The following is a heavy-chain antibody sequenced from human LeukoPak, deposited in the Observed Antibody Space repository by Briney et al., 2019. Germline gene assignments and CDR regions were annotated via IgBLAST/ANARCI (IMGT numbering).Heavy chain of an antibody. V-gene: IGHV4-59*01. J-gene: IGHJ3*02. Sequence: PSETLSLTCTVSGGSISSYYWSWIRQPPGKGLEWIGYIYYSGSTNYNPSLKSRVTISVDTSKNQFSLKLSSVTAADTAVYYCVRGSGGIPSPAFDIWGQGTMVTVSS. CDR2: IYYSGST. CDR1: GGSISSYY. D-gene: IGHD3-16*01. CDR3: VRGSGGIPSPAFDI.